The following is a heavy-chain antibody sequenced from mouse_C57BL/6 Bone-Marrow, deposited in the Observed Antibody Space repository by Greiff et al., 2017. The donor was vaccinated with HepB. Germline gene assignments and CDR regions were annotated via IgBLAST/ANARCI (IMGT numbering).Heavy chain of an antibody. J-gene: IGHJ2*01. V-gene: IGHV1-64*01. CDR3: ARWKTTVVEYYFDY. CDR1: GYTFTSYW. CDR2: IHPNSGST. Sequence: QVQLQQPGAELVKPGASVKLSCKASGYTFTSYWMHWVKQRPGQGLEWIGMIHPNSGSTNYNEKFKSKATLTVDKSSSTAYMQLSSLTSEDSAVYYCARWKTTVVEYYFDYWGQGTTLTVSS. D-gene: IGHD1-1*01.